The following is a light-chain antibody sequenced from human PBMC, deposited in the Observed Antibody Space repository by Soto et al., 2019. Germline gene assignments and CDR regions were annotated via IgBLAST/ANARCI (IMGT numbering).Light chain of an antibody. CDR1: SSDVGGYDY. CDR2: DVN. V-gene: IGLV2-14*01. CDR3: SSYTGSSTFV. J-gene: IGLJ1*01. Sequence: QSVLTQPASVSGSPGQSITISCTGTSSDVGGYDYVSWYQQLPGKAPKLLIYDVNNRPSGVSHRFSGSKSGNTASLTISGLQAEDEADYYCSSYTGSSTFVFGTGTKLPVL.